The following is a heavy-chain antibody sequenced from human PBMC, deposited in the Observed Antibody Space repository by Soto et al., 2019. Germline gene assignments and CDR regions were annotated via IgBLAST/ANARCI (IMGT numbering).Heavy chain of an antibody. J-gene: IGHJ5*02. Sequence: QVQLQQSGPGLVRPSETLSLSCSFSGASVTSCDWSWVRQPPGKGLEWIGYIYYIGAYNYNPSLKSRVNISVDTSKNQFSLKLTSVTAADKAVYYCARTPETRDWLDPWGQGTLVTVSS. D-gene: IGHD1-7*01. CDR1: GASVTSCD. CDR2: IYYIGAY. V-gene: IGHV4-59*02. CDR3: ARTPETRDWLDP.